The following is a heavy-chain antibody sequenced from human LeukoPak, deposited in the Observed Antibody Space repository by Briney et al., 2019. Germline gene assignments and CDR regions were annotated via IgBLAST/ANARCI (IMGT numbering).Heavy chain of an antibody. CDR1: GGSISSGSYY. Sequence: PSETLSLTCTVSGGSISSGSYYWSWIRQPAGKGLEWIGRIYTSGSTNYNPSLKSRVTISVDTSKNQFSLKLSSVTAADTAVYYCARGSVTLGAFDIWGQGTMVTVSS. J-gene: IGHJ3*02. V-gene: IGHV4-61*02. CDR3: ARGSVTLGAFDI. CDR2: IYTSGST. D-gene: IGHD4-23*01.